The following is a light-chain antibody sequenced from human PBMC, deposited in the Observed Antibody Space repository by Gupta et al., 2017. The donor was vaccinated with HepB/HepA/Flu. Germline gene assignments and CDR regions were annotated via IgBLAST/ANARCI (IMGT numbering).Light chain of an antibody. J-gene: IGKJ4*01. CDR1: QSVSSN. Sequence: TLSVSPGNRVTLASRASQSVSSNLAWYQQKPGQAPRLLMYGASTRATGIPARFSGSGSGTEFTLTISSLQSEDFAVYYCQQYNIWPLTFGGGTKVEIK. CDR3: QQYNIWPLT. CDR2: GAS. V-gene: IGKV3-15*01.